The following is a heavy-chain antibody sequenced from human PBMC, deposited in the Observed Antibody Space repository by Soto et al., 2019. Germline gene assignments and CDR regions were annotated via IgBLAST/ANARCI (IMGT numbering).Heavy chain of an antibody. CDR1: GHSLSSGGYY. Sequence: SETLSLTCTVSGHSLSSGGYYWSWIRQHPGKGLEWVGYIYFTGTTLYNPSLKSRLAISVDTSKNQFSLKLTSVTAADTAVYYCARNWGSSGWRNWGQGVLVTVSS. CDR3: ARNWGSSGWRN. CDR2: IYFTGTT. J-gene: IGHJ4*02. D-gene: IGHD6-19*01. V-gene: IGHV4-31*03.